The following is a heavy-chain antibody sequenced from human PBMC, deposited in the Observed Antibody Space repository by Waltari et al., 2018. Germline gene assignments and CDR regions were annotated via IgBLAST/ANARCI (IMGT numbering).Heavy chain of an antibody. CDR3: ARLPKWYSSGWYFDY. CDR2: IKQDGSEK. J-gene: IGHJ4*02. Sequence: EVQLVESGGGLVQPGGSLRLSCAASGFTFSSYWMSWVRQAPGKGLEWVANIKQDGSEKYYGDSVKGRFTISRDNAKNSLYLQMNSLRAEDTAVYYCARLPKWYSSGWYFDYWGQGTLVTVSS. D-gene: IGHD6-19*01. V-gene: IGHV3-7*01. CDR1: GFTFSSYW.